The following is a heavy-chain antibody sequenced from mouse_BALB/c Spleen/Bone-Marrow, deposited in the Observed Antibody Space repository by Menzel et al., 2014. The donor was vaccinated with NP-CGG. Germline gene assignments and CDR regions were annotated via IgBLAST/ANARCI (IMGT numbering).Heavy chain of an antibody. CDR2: ISDGGSYT. CDR3: SRAYGYDAWFAY. V-gene: IGHV5-4*02. CDR1: GFTFSDYY. D-gene: IGHD2-2*01. J-gene: IGHJ3*01. Sequence: EVKLMESGGGLVKPGGSLKLSCAVSGFTFSDYYMYWVRQTPETRLEWVATISDGGSYTYYSDSVKGRFTISRDNAKNNLYLQMNSLWSEDTSMYFCSRAYGYDAWFAYWGQGTLVTVSA.